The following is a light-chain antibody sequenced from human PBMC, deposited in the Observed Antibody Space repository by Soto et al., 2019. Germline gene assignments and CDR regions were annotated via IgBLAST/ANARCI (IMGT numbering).Light chain of an antibody. CDR2: AAS. J-gene: IGKJ4*01. V-gene: IGKV1-12*01. Sequence: DIQMTQSPSSVSASVGDRVTITCRASQGISSRLAWYQQKPGKAPNLLIYAASNLQSGVPSRFSGSRSETDFTLTIGSLQPEDFATYYCQQANCFPLTFGGGTKVEIK. CDR1: QGISSR. CDR3: QQANCFPLT.